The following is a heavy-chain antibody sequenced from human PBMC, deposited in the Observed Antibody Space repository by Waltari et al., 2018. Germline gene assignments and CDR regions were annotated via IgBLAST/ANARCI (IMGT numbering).Heavy chain of an antibody. V-gene: IGHV1-3*01. Sequence: QVQLVQSGAEVKKPGASVKVSCKASGYTFTSYAMHWVRQAPGQRLEWMGWINAGNGNTKYSQKFQGRVTITRDTSASTAYMELSSLRSEDTAVYYCARAFASFTFFDYWGQGTLVTVSS. CDR3: ARAFASFTFFDY. CDR1: GYTFTSYA. D-gene: IGHD3-16*01. J-gene: IGHJ4*02. CDR2: INAGNGNT.